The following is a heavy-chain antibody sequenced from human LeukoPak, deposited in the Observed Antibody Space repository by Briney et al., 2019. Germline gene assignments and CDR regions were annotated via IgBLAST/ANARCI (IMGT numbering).Heavy chain of an antibody. D-gene: IGHD3-22*01. CDR2: ISGSGGST. Sequence: GGSLRLSCAASGFTVSSNYMSWVRQAPGKGLEWVSAISGSGGSTYYADSVKGRFTISRDNSKNTLYLQMNSLRTEDTAVYYCTTESPNYYDSSGYPYFDYWGQGTLVTVSS. V-gene: IGHV3-23*01. CDR1: GFTVSSNY. J-gene: IGHJ4*02. CDR3: TTESPNYYDSSGYPYFDY.